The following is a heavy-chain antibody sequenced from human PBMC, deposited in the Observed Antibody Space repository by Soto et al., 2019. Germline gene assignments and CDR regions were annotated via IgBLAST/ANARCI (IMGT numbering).Heavy chain of an antibody. V-gene: IGHV1-69*12. CDR1: GGTFSSYT. D-gene: IGHD5-12*01. CDR3: ARGNHRWLQLGYFDL. CDR2: IIPIFGTA. Sequence: QVQLVQSGAEVKKTGSSVTVSCKASGGTFSSYTISWVRQAPGQGLEWMGGIIPIFGTANYAQKFQGRVTITADESTSTAYMELSSLRSEDTAVYYCARGNHRWLQLGYFDLWGRGTLVTVSS. J-gene: IGHJ2*01.